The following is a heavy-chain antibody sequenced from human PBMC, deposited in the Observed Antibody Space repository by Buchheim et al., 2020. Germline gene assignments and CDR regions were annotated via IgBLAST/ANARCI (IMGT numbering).Heavy chain of an antibody. CDR1: GGTFSSYA. D-gene: IGHD3-3*01. CDR3: ASRLRFLEWLPKNYYGMDV. CDR2: IIPIFGTA. V-gene: IGHV1-69*06. J-gene: IGHJ6*02. Sequence: QVQLVQSGAEVKKPGSSVKVSCKASGGTFSSYAISWVRQAPGQGLEWMGGIIPIFGTANYAQKFQGRVTITADKSPSTAYMELSSLRSEDTAVYYCASRLRFLEWLPKNYYGMDVWGQGTT.